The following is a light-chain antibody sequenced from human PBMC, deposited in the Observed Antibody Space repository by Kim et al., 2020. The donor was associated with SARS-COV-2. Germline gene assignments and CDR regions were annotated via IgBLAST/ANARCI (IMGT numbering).Light chain of an antibody. CDR2: LNNDGSH. CDR1: SGHSSYA. V-gene: IGLV4-69*01. J-gene: IGLJ3*02. Sequence: QLVLTQSPSASASLGASVKLTCTLSSGHSSYAIAWHQQQPEKGPRYLMKLNNDGSHGKGDGIPDRFSGSSSGAERYLTISSLQSEDEADYYCQTWGAGIEVFGGGTQLTVL. CDR3: QTWGAGIEV.